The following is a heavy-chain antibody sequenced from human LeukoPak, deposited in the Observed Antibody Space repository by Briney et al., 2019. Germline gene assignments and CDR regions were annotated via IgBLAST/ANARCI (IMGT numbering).Heavy chain of an antibody. V-gene: IGHV1-18*01. CDR3: ARGIFGDKHDAFDI. Sequence: ASVKVSCKASGYTFTSYGISWVRQAPGQGLEWMGRISAYNGNTNYAQKLQGRVTMTTDTSTSTAYMELRSLRSDDTAVYYCARGIFGDKHDAFDIWGQGTMVTVSS. J-gene: IGHJ3*02. D-gene: IGHD3-3*01. CDR2: ISAYNGNT. CDR1: GYTFTSYG.